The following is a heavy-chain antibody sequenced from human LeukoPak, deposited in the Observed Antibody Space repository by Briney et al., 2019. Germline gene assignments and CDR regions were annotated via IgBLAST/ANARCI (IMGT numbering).Heavy chain of an antibody. CDR1: GGSFSGYY. V-gene: IGHV4-34*01. J-gene: IGHJ3*02. Sequence: SETLSLTCAVYGGSFSGYYWSWIRQPPGKGLEWIGEINHSGSTNYNPSLKSRVTISVDTSKNQFSLKLSSVTAADTAVYYCARGGRITMIVVVSRRARAFDIWGQGTMVTVSS. CDR3: ARGGRITMIVVVSRRARAFDI. D-gene: IGHD3-22*01. CDR2: INHSGST.